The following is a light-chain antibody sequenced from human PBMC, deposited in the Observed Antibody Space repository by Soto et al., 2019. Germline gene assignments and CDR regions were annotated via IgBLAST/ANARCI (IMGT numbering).Light chain of an antibody. Sequence: EIVLTQSPATLSLSPGERATLSCRASQSVSSYLAWYQQKPGQAPRLLIYDASNRATGIPARFSGRGSGTDFTLTISSLEPKDFAVYYCQHRSIWWTFGQGTKVEIK. CDR2: DAS. J-gene: IGKJ1*01. V-gene: IGKV3-11*01. CDR1: QSVSSY. CDR3: QHRSIWWT.